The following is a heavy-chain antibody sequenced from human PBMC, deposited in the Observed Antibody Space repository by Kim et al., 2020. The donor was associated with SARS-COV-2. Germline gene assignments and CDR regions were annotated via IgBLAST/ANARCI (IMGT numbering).Heavy chain of an antibody. Sequence: SETLSLTCGVYGESFNKYYWSWVRQRQGEGMEWDGVINISGSANSNPSLTSRVSMSIDSSKNQFSLNLTSVTAADTAVYCCARGRSLGCATDATQLAEYFRPWGRGTLVTVSS. CDR3: ARGRSLGCATDATQLAEYFRP. CDR1: GESFNKYY. D-gene: IGHD2-2*01. J-gene: IGHJ1*01. CDR2: INISGSA. V-gene: IGHV4-34*01.